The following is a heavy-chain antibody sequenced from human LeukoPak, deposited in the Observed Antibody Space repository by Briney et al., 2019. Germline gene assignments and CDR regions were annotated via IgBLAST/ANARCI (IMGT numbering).Heavy chain of an antibody. CDR2: FDPEDGET. Sequence: ASVKVSCKVSGYTLTELSMHWVRQAPGKGVEWMGGFDPEDGETIYAQKSQGRVTMTENTSTDTAYMELSSLRSEDTAVYYCARGAFTVTSAQDPSTYYYYMDVWGKGTTVTVSS. CDR3: ARGAFTVTSAQDPSTYYYYMDV. V-gene: IGHV1-24*01. D-gene: IGHD4-11*01. J-gene: IGHJ6*03. CDR1: GYTLTELS.